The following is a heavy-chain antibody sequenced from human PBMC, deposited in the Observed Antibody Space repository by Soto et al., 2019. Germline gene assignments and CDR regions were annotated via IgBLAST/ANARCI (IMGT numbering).Heavy chain of an antibody. CDR1: GFTFGSYA. D-gene: IGHD2-2*01. CDR3: AKALRPSLNFFYYMDV. Sequence: EVQLLESGGGLVQPGGSLRLSCVVSGFTFGSYAMSWVRQAPEKGPEWVAILGGKGFTTSYADSVKGRFTISGDKSKSTLFLQMNSLRADDTGVYYCAKALRPSLNFFYYMDVWGRGTSVTVSS. V-gene: IGHV3-23*01. CDR2: LGGKGFTT. J-gene: IGHJ6*03.